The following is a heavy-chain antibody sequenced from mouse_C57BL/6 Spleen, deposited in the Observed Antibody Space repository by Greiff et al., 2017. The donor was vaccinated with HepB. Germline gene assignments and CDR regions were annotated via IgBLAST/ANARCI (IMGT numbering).Heavy chain of an antibody. CDR2: INYDGSST. CDR3: ARNWGFFDY. CDR1: GFTFSDYY. D-gene: IGHD4-1*01. V-gene: IGHV5-16*01. J-gene: IGHJ2*01. Sequence: EVQRVESEGGLVQPGSSMKLSCTASGFTFSDYYMAWVRQVPEKGLEWVANINYDGSSTYYLDSLKSRFIISRDNAKNILYLQMSSLKSEDTATYYCARNWGFFDYWGQGTTLTVSS.